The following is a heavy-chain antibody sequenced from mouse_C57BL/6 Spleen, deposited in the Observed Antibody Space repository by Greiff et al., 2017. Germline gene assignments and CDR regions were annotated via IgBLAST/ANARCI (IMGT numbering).Heavy chain of an antibody. D-gene: IGHD1-1*02. Sequence: VQLQQPGPELVKPGASVKIPCKASGYTFTDYNMDWVKQSHGKSLEWIGDINPNNGGTIYNQKFKGKATLTVDKSSSTAYMELRSLTSEDTAVYYCARPGGPYWYFDVWGTGTTGTVSS. J-gene: IGHJ1*03. CDR2: INPNNGGT. CDR1: GYTFTDYN. CDR3: ARPGGPYWYFDV. V-gene: IGHV1-18*01.